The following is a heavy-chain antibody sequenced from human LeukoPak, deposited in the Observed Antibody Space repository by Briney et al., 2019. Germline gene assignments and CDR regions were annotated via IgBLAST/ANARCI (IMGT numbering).Heavy chain of an antibody. CDR1: GFTFSSYA. D-gene: IGHD3-22*01. CDR3: ARDYYDSSGYSGAFDI. V-gene: IGHV3-23*01. CDR2: ISGSGGST. J-gene: IGHJ3*02. Sequence: GGSLRLSCAASGFTFSSYAMSWVRQAPGKGLEWVSAISGSGGSTYYADSVKGRFTISRDNSKNTLYLQMNSLRAEDTAVYYCARDYYDSSGYSGAFDIWGQGTMVTVSS.